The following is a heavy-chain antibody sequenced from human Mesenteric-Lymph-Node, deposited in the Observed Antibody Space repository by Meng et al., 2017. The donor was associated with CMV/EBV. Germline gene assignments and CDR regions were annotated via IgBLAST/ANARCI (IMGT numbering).Heavy chain of an antibody. D-gene: IGHD2-21*01. CDR2: VYTGGSST. J-gene: IGHJ4*02. CDR3: AKGVPSFIHYFDY. CDR1: GFTFSSYA. Sequence: GESLKISCAASGFTFSSYAMAWVRQAPGKGLDWVSIVYTGGSSTNYAPSVKGRFTISRDDSKNTLYLQMNSLRTEDTAVYYCAKGVPSFIHYFDYWGQGTLVTVSS. V-gene: IGHV3-23*03.